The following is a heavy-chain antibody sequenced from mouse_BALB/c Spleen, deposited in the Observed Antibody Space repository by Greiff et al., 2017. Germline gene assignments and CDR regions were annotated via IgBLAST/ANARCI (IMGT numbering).Heavy chain of an antibody. V-gene: IGHV1-4*01. J-gene: IGHJ4*01. D-gene: IGHD2-3*01. CDR1: GYTFTSYT. Sequence: VQLQQSGAELARPGASVKMSCKASGYTFTSYTMHWVKQRPGQGLEWIGYINPSSGYTNYNQKFKDKATLTADKSSSTAYMQLSSLTSEDSAVYYGARKGDICDGYWGAMDYWGQGTSVTVSS. CDR3: ARKGDICDGYWGAMDY. CDR2: INPSSGYT.